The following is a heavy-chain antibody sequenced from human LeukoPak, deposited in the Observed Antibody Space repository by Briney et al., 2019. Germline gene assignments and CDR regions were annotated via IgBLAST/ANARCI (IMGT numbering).Heavy chain of an antibody. Sequence: GGSLRLSCAASGFTSSNAWMSWVRQAPGKGLEWVGRIKSKTDGGTTDYGAPVKGRFTISRDDSKNTLYLQMDSLKAEDTAVYYCSTYDSSGYPDYWGQGTLVTVSS. J-gene: IGHJ4*02. CDR1: GFTSSNAW. CDR2: IKSKTDGGTT. CDR3: STYDSSGYPDY. D-gene: IGHD3-22*01. V-gene: IGHV3-15*01.